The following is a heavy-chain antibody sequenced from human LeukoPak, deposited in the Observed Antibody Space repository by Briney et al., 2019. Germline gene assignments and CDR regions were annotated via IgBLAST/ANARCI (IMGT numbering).Heavy chain of an antibody. Sequence: PGGSLRLSCAASGFTFSSYWMSWVRQAPGKGLEWVANIKQDGSEKYYVDSVKGRFTISRDNAKKSLYLQMNSLRAEDTSVYYCARDGGWGYYDLWGQGTPVTVSS. CDR2: IKQDGSEK. V-gene: IGHV3-7*01. J-gene: IGHJ4*02. D-gene: IGHD3-16*01. CDR1: GFTFSSYW. CDR3: ARDGGWGYYDL.